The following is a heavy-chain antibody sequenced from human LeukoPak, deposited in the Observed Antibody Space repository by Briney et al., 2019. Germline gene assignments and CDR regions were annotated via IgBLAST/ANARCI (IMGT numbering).Heavy chain of an antibody. D-gene: IGHD3-10*01. CDR3: ARASGPPGSGKRPFDY. CDR2: IIPIFGTA. CDR1: GGTFSSYA. V-gene: IGHV1-69*13. J-gene: IGHJ4*02. Sequence: GASVKVSCKASGGTFSSYAISWVRQAPGQGLEWMGGIIPIFGTANYAQKFQGRVTITADESTSTAYMELSSLRSEDTAVYYCARASGPPGSGKRPFDYWGQGTLVTVSS.